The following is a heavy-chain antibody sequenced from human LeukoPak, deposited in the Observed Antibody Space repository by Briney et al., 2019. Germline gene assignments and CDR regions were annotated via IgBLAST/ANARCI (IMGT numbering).Heavy chain of an antibody. Sequence: SVKVSCKASGGTFSSYAISWVRPAPGQGLEWMGRIIPILGIANYAQKFQGRVTITADKSTSTAYMELSSLRSEDTAVYYCASTNLPSGGPLDYWGQGTLVTVSS. CDR2: IIPILGIA. D-gene: IGHD1-26*01. CDR3: ASTNLPSGGPLDY. V-gene: IGHV1-69*04. J-gene: IGHJ4*02. CDR1: GGTFSSYA.